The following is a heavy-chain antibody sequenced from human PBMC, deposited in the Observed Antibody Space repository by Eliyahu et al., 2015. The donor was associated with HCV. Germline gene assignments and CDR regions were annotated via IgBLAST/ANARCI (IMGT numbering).Heavy chain of an antibody. D-gene: IGHD1-26*01. CDR1: GFNFSNYG. CDR3: ASEYSY. CDR2: IWYDGSDK. V-gene: IGHV3-33*01. J-gene: IGHJ4*02. Sequence: QVQLVESGGGVVQPGRSLRLSCAASGFNFSNYGMHWVRQAPGKGLEWVAVIWYDGSDKYYADSVKGRFTISRDNSKNTLYLQMNSLRAEDTAVYYCASEYSYWGQGTLVTVSS.